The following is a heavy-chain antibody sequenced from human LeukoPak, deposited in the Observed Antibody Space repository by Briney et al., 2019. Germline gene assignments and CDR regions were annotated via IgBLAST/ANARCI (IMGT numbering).Heavy chain of an antibody. D-gene: IGHD6-6*01. J-gene: IGHJ6*03. CDR3: ARHRSIAALHYYYYYMDV. CDR2: IYPGDSDT. CDR1: GYRFTSYW. V-gene: IGHV5-51*01. Sequence: GESLKISCKGSGYRFTSYWIGWVRQLPGKGLEWMGIIYPGDSDTRYSPSFQGQVTISADKSISTAYLQWSSLKASDTAMYYCARHRSIAALHYYYYYMDVWGKGTTVTVSS.